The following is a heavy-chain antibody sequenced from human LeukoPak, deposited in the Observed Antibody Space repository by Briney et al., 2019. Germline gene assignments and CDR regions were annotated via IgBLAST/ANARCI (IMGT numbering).Heavy chain of an antibody. J-gene: IGHJ4*02. CDR3: ARDGRWLQLGYFDY. CDR2: IKQDGSEK. Sequence: GGSLRLSCAASGFTFSNYWMNWVRQAPGKGLEWVANIKQDGSEKNYVDSVKGRFTISRDNSKNTLYLQMNSLRAEDTAVYYCARDGRWLQLGYFDYWGQGTLVTVSS. CDR1: GFTFSNYW. D-gene: IGHD5-24*01. V-gene: IGHV3-7*01.